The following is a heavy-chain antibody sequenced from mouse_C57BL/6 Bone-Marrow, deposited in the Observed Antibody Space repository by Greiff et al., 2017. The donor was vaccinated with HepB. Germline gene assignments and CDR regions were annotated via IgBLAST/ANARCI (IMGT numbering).Heavy chain of an antibody. CDR2: IWTGGGT. J-gene: IGHJ1*03. D-gene: IGHD1-1*01. CDR3: ARTGGSSYVSYWYFDV. V-gene: IGHV2-9-1*01. CDR1: GFSLTSYA. Sequence: VKLMESGPGLVAPSQSLSITCTVSGFSLTSYAISWVRQPPGKGLEWLGVIWTGGGTNYNSALKSRLSISKDNSKSQVFLKMNSLQTDDTARYYCARTGGSSYVSYWYFDVWGTGTTVTVSS.